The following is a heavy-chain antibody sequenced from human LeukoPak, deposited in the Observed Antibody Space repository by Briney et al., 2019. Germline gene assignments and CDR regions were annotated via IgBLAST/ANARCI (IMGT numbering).Heavy chain of an antibody. V-gene: IGHV1-46*01. CDR3: ARGVLGELEKRMFQH. CDR1: GYTFTSYY. CDR2: INPSGGST. Sequence: ASVKVSCKASGYTFTSYYIHWVRQAPGQGLEWMGIINPSGGSTSYPQKFQDRVTMTRDTSTSTVYMELSSLKSDDTAIYYCARGVLGELEKRMFQHWGQGTLVTVSS. D-gene: IGHD3-16*01. J-gene: IGHJ1*01.